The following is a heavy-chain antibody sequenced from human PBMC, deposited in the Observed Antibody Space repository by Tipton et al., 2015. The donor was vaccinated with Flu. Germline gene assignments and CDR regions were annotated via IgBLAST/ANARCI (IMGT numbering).Heavy chain of an antibody. D-gene: IGHD3-10*01. V-gene: IGHV4-61*02. J-gene: IGHJ4*02. Sequence: LRLSCTVSGGSISSGSYYWSWIRQPAGKGLEWIGRIYTSGSTNYNPSLKSRVTISVDTSKNQFSLKLSSVTAADTAVYYCARGLYGSGSYPRRYFDSWGQGTLVTVSS. CDR3: ARGLYGSGSYPRRYFDS. CDR2: IYTSGST. CDR1: GGSISSGSYY.